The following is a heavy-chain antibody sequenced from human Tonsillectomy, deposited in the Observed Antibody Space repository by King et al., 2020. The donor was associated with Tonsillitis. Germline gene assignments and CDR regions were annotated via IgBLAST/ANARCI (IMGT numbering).Heavy chain of an antibody. V-gene: IGHV3-15*01. CDR1: GFTFSNAW. CDR3: TTAMIVVVITPHAFDI. Sequence: VQQVESGGGLVKPGGSLRLSCAASGFTFSNAWMSWVRQAPGKGLEWVGRIKSKTDGGTADYAAPVKGRFTISRDDSKNTLYLQMNSLKTEDTAVYYCTTAMIVVVITPHAFDIWGQGTMVTVSS. J-gene: IGHJ3*02. CDR2: IKSKTDGGTA. D-gene: IGHD3-22*01.